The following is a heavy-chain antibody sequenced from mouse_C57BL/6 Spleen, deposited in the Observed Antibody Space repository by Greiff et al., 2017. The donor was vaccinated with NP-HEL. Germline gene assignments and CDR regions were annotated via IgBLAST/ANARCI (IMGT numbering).Heavy chain of an antibody. CDR3: ARRYGSSIFFDY. J-gene: IGHJ2*01. D-gene: IGHD1-1*01. V-gene: IGHV1-53*01. CDR2: INPSNGGT. CDR1: GYTFTSYW. Sequence: QVQLQQPGTELVKPGASVKLSCKASGYTFTSYWLHWVKQRPGQGLEWIGNINPSNGGTNYNEKFKSKATLTVDKSSSTTYMQLSSLTTKDSAVYYWARRYGSSIFFDYWGQGTTLTVSS.